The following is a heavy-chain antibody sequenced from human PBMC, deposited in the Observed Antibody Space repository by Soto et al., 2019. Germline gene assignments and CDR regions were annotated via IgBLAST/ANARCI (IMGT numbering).Heavy chain of an antibody. CDR2: IYYSGST. J-gene: IGHJ4*02. V-gene: IGHV4-30-4*01. CDR3: ARWCFGEFFDY. Sequence: QVQLQESGPGLVKPSQTLSLTCTVSGGSISSGDYYWSWXXXXXXKGLEWIGYIYYSGSTYYNPSLKSRVTLSVDTSKNQFSLKLSSVTAADTAVYYCARWCFGEFFDYWGQGTLVTVSS. CDR1: GGSISSGDYY. D-gene: IGHD3-10*01.